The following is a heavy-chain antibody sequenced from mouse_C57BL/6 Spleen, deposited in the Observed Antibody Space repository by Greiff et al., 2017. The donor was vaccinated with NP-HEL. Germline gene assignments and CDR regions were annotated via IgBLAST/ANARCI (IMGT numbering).Heavy chain of an antibody. CDR2: IRNKANGYTT. Sequence: EVQLQESGGGLVQPGGSLSLSCAASGFTFTDYYMSWVRQPPGKALEWLGFIRNKANGYTTEYSASVKGRFTISRDNSQSILYLQMNALRAEDSATYYCARYMGNRGYFDYWGQGTTLTVSS. J-gene: IGHJ2*01. D-gene: IGHD2-14*01. CDR3: ARYMGNRGYFDY. V-gene: IGHV7-3*01. CDR1: GFTFTDYY.